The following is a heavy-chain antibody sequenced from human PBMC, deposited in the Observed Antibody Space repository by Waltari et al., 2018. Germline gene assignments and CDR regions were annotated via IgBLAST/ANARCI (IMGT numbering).Heavy chain of an antibody. J-gene: IGHJ5*01. V-gene: IGHV4-39*07. D-gene: IGHD2-2*01. Sequence: QLQLQESGPGLVKPSETLSLSCTVSGYSISRSAYYWGWIRQPPGKGLEWIGSVDDSGNSYYNPSLKSRVDISTDTSKNQLSLRLTSVTAADSAVYHCARQRPAALVAWFDSWGQGTPVIVSS. CDR3: ARQRPAALVAWFDS. CDR2: VDDSGNS. CDR1: GYSISRSAYY.